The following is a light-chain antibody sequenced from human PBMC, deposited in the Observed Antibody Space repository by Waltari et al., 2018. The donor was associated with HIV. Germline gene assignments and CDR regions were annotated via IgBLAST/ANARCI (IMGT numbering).Light chain of an antibody. J-gene: IGLJ1*01. CDR3: ASWDDGLEGHV. CDR2: RNH. V-gene: IGLV1-47*01. CDR1: ASNIGRNF. Sequence: QFILTQPPSASDVPGRSLTIPCSGNASNIGRNFVFWYQQFPGRAPKSLIYRNHLRPSGVDDRFSGSRSGTSASLVIGALRAEDEADYYCASWDDGLEGHVFGGGTTVSVL.